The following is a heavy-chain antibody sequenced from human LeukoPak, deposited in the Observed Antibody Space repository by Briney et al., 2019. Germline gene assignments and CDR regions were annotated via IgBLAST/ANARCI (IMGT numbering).Heavy chain of an antibody. CDR3: ARDLGSRFSPPDY. CDR1: GGSISNYY. Sequence: KASETLSLTCSVSGGSISNYYWSWIRQPPGKGLEWIGYIYYSGSTDYNPSLQSRVTISIGTSRNHFSLRLSSVTAADTAVYYCARDLGSRFSPPDYWGQGTLVTVSS. V-gene: IGHV4-59*12. D-gene: IGHD3-3*01. J-gene: IGHJ4*02. CDR2: IYYSGST.